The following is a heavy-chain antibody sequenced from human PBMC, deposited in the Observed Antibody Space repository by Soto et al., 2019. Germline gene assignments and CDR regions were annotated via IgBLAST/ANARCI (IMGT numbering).Heavy chain of an antibody. CDR1: GFTFRRDG. V-gene: IGHV3-23*01. CDR3: AKERATTTAFDY. Sequence: GGSLRLSCAASGFTFRRDGMSWVRQAPGKGLEWVSLITDNGGSTYYADSVKGRFTISRDNTKSTLFLQMNSLRAEDTAVYYCAKERATTTAFDYWGQGALVTVSS. J-gene: IGHJ4*02. CDR2: ITDNGGST. D-gene: IGHD4-17*01.